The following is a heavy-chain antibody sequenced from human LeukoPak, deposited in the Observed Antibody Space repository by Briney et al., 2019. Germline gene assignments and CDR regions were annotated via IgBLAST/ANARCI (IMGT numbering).Heavy chain of an antibody. CDR3: ARDRYYYYMDV. CDR2: INSDGSST. CDR1: GFTFTSHW. D-gene: IGHD2-15*01. Sequence: GGSLRLSCAASGFTFTSHWMYWVRQTPGKGLVWVSRINSDGSSTNYADSVEGRFTISRDNAKNTVYLQMNSLRADDTSVYYCARDRYYYYMDVWGKGTTVTVSS. V-gene: IGHV3-74*01. J-gene: IGHJ6*03.